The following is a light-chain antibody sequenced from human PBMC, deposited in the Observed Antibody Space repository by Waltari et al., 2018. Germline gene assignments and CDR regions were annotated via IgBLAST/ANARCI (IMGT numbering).Light chain of an antibody. CDR3: QQYYSRRT. J-gene: IGKJ1*01. V-gene: IGKV4-1*01. CDR1: QSLLYNSNDTNY. Sequence: DIVMTQSPDSLAVSLGERVTINCKSSQSLLYNSNDTNYLAWYQQKPGQPPKLLFYWASTRHSGVPDRFTGSGSATDFTLTISSLHAEDVAVYYCQQYYSRRTFGQGIRVEIK. CDR2: WAS.